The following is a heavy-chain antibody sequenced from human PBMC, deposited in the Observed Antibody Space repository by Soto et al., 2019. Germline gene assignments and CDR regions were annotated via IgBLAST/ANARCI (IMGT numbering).Heavy chain of an antibody. D-gene: IGHD3-10*01. CDR3: ARDRGAVTRQYFDY. V-gene: IGHV3-11*05. CDR2: ISSSGTSA. J-gene: IGHJ4*02. Sequence: QVQLEESGGGLVKPGGSLRLSCAASGFTFSAVYMSWIRQAPNKGLEYISYISSSGTSANYADSVKGRFTISRDNAKNSLYLQMNSRRAEDTAVYYCARDRGAVTRQYFDYWGQGALVTVSS. CDR1: GFTFSAVY.